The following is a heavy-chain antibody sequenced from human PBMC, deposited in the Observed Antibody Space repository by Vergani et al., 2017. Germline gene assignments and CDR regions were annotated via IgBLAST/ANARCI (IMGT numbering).Heavy chain of an antibody. D-gene: IGHD1-26*01. J-gene: IGHJ4*02. CDR2: ISGPGLST. CDR1: GFTFSACP. Sequence: EVQLLQSGGGVIQPGGSVRLSCAASGFTFSACPMTWVRQAPGRGLAWVSSISGPGLSTYYADSVRGRFTISRDNSKNTLYLQVNSLRAEDTALYFCARGGXTGSYRLFHFFDYWGQGTVVTVSS. V-gene: IGHV3-23*01. CDR3: ARGGXTGSYRLFHFFDY.